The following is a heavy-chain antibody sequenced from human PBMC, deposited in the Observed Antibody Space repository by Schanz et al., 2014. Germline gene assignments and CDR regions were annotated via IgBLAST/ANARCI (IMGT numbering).Heavy chain of an antibody. CDR1: GFTVSSKY. CDR2: LSGGSNYI. D-gene: IGHD6-13*01. Sequence: EVQLVESGGGLVQPGGSLRLSCAASGFTVSSKYMNWVRQAPGKGLAWVSSLSGGSNYIFYADSVKGRFTISRDNARYSLYLEMNSLRAEDTAVYYCARGRARQLVHWFDPWGQGTLVTVSS. V-gene: IGHV3-21*01. J-gene: IGHJ5*02. CDR3: ARGRARQLVHWFDP.